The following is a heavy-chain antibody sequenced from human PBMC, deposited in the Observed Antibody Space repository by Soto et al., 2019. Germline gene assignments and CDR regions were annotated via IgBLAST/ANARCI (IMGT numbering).Heavy chain of an antibody. D-gene: IGHD1-1*01. Sequence: GGSLRLSCAASGFTFSSYSMNWVRQAPGKGLEWVAVIAYDGRNKYYADSVKGRFTISRDNSKNTLYLQMNSLRIEDTAVYYCARELERVFDYWGQGTLVTVSS. CDR3: ARELERVFDY. J-gene: IGHJ4*02. V-gene: IGHV3-30*03. CDR2: IAYDGRNK. CDR1: GFTFSSYS.